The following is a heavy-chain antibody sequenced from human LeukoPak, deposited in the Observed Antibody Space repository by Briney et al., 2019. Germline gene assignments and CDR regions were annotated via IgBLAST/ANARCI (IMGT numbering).Heavy chain of an antibody. J-gene: IGHJ3*02. CDR2: IYHSGST. D-gene: IGHD4-4*01. V-gene: IGHV4-59*01. CDR3: ARVGGMTTINNAAFDI. Sequence: SETLSLTCSVSGDSINSDYWNWIRQPPGKGLEWIGYIYHSGSTNYNPSLKSRVTISIDKSKKQFSLKLISVTAADTAIYYCARVGGMTTINNAAFDIWGQGTMVTVSS. CDR1: GDSINSDY.